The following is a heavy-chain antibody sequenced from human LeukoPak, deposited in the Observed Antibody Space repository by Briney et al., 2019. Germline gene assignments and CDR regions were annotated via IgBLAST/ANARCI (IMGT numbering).Heavy chain of an antibody. V-gene: IGHV3-23*01. D-gene: IGHD4-11*01. CDR2: ISGDGTET. J-gene: IGHJ4*02. Sequence: GGSLRLSCTASGLIFRNYAMTWVRQASRKGLEWVSTISGDGTETFYADSVKGRFTISRDNSKNTHYLQMSSLRAEDTGIYYCAKGGHYSFFDYWGQGTLVTVSS. CDR3: AKGGHYSFFDY. CDR1: GLIFRNYA.